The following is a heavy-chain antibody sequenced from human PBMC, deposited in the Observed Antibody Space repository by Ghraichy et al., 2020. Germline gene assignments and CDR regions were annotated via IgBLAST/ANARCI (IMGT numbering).Heavy chain of an antibody. CDR2: INAGNGNT. Sequence: ASVKVSCKASGYTFTSYAMHWVRQAPGQRLEWMGWINAGNGNTKYSQKFQGRVTITRATSASTAYMELSSLRSEDTAVYYCARWLLLQGGSHAFDIWGQGTMVTVSS. D-gene: IGHD3-22*01. CDR3: ARWLLLQGGSHAFDI. V-gene: IGHV1-3*01. J-gene: IGHJ3*02. CDR1: GYTFTSYA.